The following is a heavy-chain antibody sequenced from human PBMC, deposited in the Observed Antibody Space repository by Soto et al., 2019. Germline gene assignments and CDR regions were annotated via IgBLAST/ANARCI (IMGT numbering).Heavy chain of an antibody. J-gene: IGHJ4*02. CDR1: GFTFGDYA. V-gene: IGHV3-49*03. Sequence: GGSLRLSCTASGFTFGDYAMSWFRQAPGKGLEWVGFIRSKAYGGTTEYAASVKGRFTISRDDSKSIAYLQMNSLKTEDTAVYYCTREAHYYDSSGYYSVNVYWGQGTLVTVSS. CDR2: IRSKAYGGTT. CDR3: TREAHYYDSSGYYSVNVY. D-gene: IGHD3-22*01.